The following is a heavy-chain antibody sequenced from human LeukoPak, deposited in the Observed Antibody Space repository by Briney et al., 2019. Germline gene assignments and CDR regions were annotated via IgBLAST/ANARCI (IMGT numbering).Heavy chain of an antibody. V-gene: IGHV4-59*01. CDR3: ARVTGYMIEDYFDY. J-gene: IGHJ4*02. D-gene: IGHD3-22*01. Sequence: SETLSLTCNVSGGSTRSYYWSWIRQSAGKGLEWIGYIYYSGSTNYNPSLKSRVTISVDTSKNQFSLKLRSVTAADTAVYYCARVTGYMIEDYFDYWGQGTLVTVSS. CDR2: IYYSGST. CDR1: GGSTRSYY.